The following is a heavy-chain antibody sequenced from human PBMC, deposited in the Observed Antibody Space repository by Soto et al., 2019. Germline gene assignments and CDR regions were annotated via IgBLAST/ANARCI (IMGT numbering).Heavy chain of an antibody. CDR1: DYTFSSYG. CDR2: ISAYNGNK. D-gene: IGHD3-10*01. Sequence: QVQLVQSGAEGKKPGASVKVSCKASDYTFSSYGITWVRQAPGQGLAWMGWISAYNGNKNYAQKFQGRVTMTTDTSTSTAYMELRSLRSDDTAIYYCARDYYGSGRSKFDYWGQGTLVTVSS. V-gene: IGHV1-18*01. J-gene: IGHJ4*02. CDR3: ARDYYGSGRSKFDY.